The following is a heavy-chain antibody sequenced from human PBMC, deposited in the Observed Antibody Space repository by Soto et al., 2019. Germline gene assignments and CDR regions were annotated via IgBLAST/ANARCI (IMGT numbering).Heavy chain of an antibody. J-gene: IGHJ6*02. CDR1: GYTFTGYY. CDR2: INPKNGGT. Sequence: ASVKVSCKASGYTFTGYYMSWVRQAPGQGLEWMGWINPKNGGTNYAQKFQGRVSMTRDTSIGTAYMELSMLRSDDTAVYYCARAWVGDSADGLDVWGQGSTVTVSS. CDR3: ARAWVGDSADGLDV. D-gene: IGHD1-26*01. V-gene: IGHV1-2*02.